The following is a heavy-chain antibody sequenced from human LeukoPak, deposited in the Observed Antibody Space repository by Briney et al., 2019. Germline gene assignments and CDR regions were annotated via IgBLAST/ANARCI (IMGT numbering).Heavy chain of an antibody. Sequence: GRSLGLSCAASGFPFSHYGIHWVRQPPGKGLEWVAVIWSDGSRKYYADSVKGRFTISRDNSKNTLYLQMSSLRAEDTAVYSCARASGPFDYWGQGTLVTVSS. J-gene: IGHJ4*02. V-gene: IGHV3-33*01. CDR2: IWSDGSRK. CDR3: ARASGPFDY. CDR1: GFPFSHYG. D-gene: IGHD3-10*01.